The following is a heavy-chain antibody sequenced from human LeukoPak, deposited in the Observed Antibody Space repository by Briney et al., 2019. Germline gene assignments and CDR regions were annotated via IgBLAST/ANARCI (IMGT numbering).Heavy chain of an antibody. CDR3: ARESCLNAVCYTGEGAFDI. Sequence: GGSLRLSCAASGFSFSSYGLHWVRQAPGKGLEWVAVIYFDTKNIHYADSVKGRFTVSRDDSKNTLYLQMNSLRAENTAVYYCARESCLNAVCYTGEGAFDIWGQGTMVTVSS. D-gene: IGHD2-8*01. CDR2: IYFDTKNI. V-gene: IGHV3-33*01. J-gene: IGHJ3*02. CDR1: GFSFSSYG.